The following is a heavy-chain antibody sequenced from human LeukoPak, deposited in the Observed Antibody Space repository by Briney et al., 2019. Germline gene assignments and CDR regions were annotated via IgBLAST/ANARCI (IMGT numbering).Heavy chain of an antibody. CDR3: ARDYWNLYENNDSNRDFDN. V-gene: IGHV1-18*01. CDR2: IAGDR. CDR1: GYTFSNYG. D-gene: IGHD1-1*01. Sequence: ASVKVSCKASGYTFSNYGISWVQQAPGQGLEWMAWIAGDRIYAPQFQGRLIISTDPSTSTAYMELRSLRSDDTAVYYCARDYWNLYENNDSNRDFDNWGQGTLLTVSS. J-gene: IGHJ4*02.